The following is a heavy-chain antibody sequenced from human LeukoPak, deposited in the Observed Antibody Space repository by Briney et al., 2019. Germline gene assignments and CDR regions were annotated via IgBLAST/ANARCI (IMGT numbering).Heavy chain of an antibody. CDR1: GFTFSSYW. Sequence: GGSLRLSCAASGFTFSSYWMSWVRQAPGKGLEWVANIEQDGTKKYYVDSVKGRFTISRDNAKNSLYLQMNSLRADDTAVYYCARGRARVAGNWFDPWGQGTLVTVSS. CDR3: ARGRARVAGNWFDP. J-gene: IGHJ5*02. V-gene: IGHV3-7*01. D-gene: IGHD6-19*01. CDR2: IEQDGTKK.